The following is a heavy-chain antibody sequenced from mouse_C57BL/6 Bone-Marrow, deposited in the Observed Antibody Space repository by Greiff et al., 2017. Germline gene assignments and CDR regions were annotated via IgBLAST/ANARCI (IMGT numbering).Heavy chain of an antibody. CDR2: IDPSDSYT. J-gene: IGHJ4*01. D-gene: IGHD2-4*01. Sequence: VQLQQPGAELVMPGASVKLSCKASGYTFTSYWMHWVKQRPGQGLEWIGEIDPSDSYTNYNQKFKGKSTLTVDKSSSTAYMQLSSLTSEDSAVYYCARRMITTYYAMDYWGQGTSVTVSS. CDR3: ARRMITTYYAMDY. CDR1: GYTFTSYW. V-gene: IGHV1-69*01.